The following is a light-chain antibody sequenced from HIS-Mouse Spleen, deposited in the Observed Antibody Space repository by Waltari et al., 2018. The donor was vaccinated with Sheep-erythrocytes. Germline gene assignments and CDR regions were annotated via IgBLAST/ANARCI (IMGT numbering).Light chain of an antibody. Sequence: QSALTQPASVSGSPGQSITISCTGTSSDVGSYNLVSWYQQHPGKAPKLMIYEGSKRPSGVSNSFSGSKSGNTASLTFSGLQAEDEADYYCCSYAGSSTPWVFGGGTKLTVL. CDR2: EGS. CDR3: CSYAGSSTPWV. J-gene: IGLJ3*02. V-gene: IGLV2-23*01. CDR1: SSDVGSYNL.